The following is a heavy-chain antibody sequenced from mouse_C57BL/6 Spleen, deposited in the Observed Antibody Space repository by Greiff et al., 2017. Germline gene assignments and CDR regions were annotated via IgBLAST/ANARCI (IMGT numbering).Heavy chain of an antibody. CDR3: ARRSYYSNYVRAMEY. J-gene: IGHJ4*01. CDR2: IDPSDSYT. D-gene: IGHD2-5*01. Sequence: VQLQQPGAELVKPGASVKLSCKASGYTFTSYWMQWVKQRPGQGLEWIGEIDPSDSYTNSNQKFKGKATLTVDTSSSTAYMQRSSLTSEDSAVYDCARRSYYSNYVRAMEYWGQGTSVTVST. CDR1: GYTFTSYW. V-gene: IGHV1-50*01.